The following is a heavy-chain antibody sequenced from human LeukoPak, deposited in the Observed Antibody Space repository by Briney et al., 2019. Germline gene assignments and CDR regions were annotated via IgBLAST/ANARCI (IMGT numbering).Heavy chain of an antibody. CDR3: AKGSYYDFWSGYHPAGFDP. J-gene: IGHJ5*02. V-gene: IGHV3-23*01. CDR2: ISGSGGST. Sequence: GGSLRLSCAASGFTFSTYAMSWVRQAPGKGLEWVSAISGSGGSTYYADSVKGRFTISRDNSKNTLYLQMNSLRAEDTAVYYCAKGSYYDFWSGYHPAGFDPWGQGTLVTVSS. CDR1: GFTFSTYA. D-gene: IGHD3-3*01.